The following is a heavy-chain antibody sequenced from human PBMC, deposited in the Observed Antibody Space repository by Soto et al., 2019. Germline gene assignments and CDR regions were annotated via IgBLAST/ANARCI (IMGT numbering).Heavy chain of an antibody. CDR3: ARSGGGAAAGPFDY. V-gene: IGHV4-31*03. CDR2: IYYSGST. CDR1: GGFISSGGYY. J-gene: IGHJ4*02. D-gene: IGHD6-13*01. Sequence: QLQLQESGPGLVRPSQALSLTCPVSGGFISSGGYYWSWIRQQPGKGLEWMGYIYYSGSTYYNPSLKSRVTMSVDTSKNQFSLKLSSVTAADTALYYCARSGGGAAAGPFDYWGQGTLVTVSA.